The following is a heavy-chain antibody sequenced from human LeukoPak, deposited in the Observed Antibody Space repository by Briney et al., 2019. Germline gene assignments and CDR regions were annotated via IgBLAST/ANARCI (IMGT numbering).Heavy chain of an antibody. CDR2: INPNSGGT. J-gene: IGHJ4*02. Sequence: GASVKVSCKASGYTFTGYYMHWVRQAPGQGLEWMGWINPNSGGTNYAQKFQGWVTMTRDTPISTAYMELSRLRSDDTAVYYCARGEGSSGLYHFDYWGQGTLVTVSS. V-gene: IGHV1-2*04. CDR1: GYTFTGYY. D-gene: IGHD6-19*01. CDR3: ARGEGSSGLYHFDY.